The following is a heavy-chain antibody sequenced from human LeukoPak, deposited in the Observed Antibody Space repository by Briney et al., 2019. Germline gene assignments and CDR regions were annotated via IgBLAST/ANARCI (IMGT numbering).Heavy chain of an antibody. CDR2: IYTSGST. CDR3: ARVGAAMDNFDY. V-gene: IGHV4-4*07. CDR1: GGSISSYY. Sequence: PSETLSLTCTVSGGSISSYYWSWIRQPAGKGLEWIGRIYTSGSTNYNPSLKSRVTISKDTSKNQFSLKLSSVTAADTAVYYCARVGAAMDNFDYWGQGTLVTVS. D-gene: IGHD5-18*01. J-gene: IGHJ4*02.